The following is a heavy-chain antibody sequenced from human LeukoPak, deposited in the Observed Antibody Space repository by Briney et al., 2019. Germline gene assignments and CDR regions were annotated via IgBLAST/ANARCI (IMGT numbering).Heavy chain of an antibody. Sequence: GASVKVSCKASGYTFTSYGISWVRQAPGQGLECMGWISAYNGNTNYAQKLQGRVTMTTDTSMSTAYMELRSLRSDDTAVYYCARVMAYDSSGYRYYFDYWGQGTLVTVSS. V-gene: IGHV1-18*01. CDR2: ISAYNGNT. CDR1: GYTFTSYG. J-gene: IGHJ4*02. CDR3: ARVMAYDSSGYRYYFDY. D-gene: IGHD3-22*01.